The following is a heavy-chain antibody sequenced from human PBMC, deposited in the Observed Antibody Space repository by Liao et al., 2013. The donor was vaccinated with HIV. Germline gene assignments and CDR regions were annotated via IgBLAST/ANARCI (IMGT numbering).Heavy chain of an antibody. CDR3: ARGFRIRGAFDY. Sequence: QVQLQQWGAGLVRPSETLSLTCAVYGGSFSGYYWTWIRQPPGKGLEWLGEINHSGGTNYNPSLKSRLTISTDRSKNQFSLTLSSVTAADTAVYYCARGFRIRGAFDYWGQGTLVTVSS. CDR1: GGSFSGYY. CDR2: INHSGGT. V-gene: IGHV4-34*01. D-gene: IGHD3-10*01. J-gene: IGHJ4*02.